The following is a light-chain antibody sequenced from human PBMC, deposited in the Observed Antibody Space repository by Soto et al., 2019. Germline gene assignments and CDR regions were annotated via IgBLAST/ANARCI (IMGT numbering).Light chain of an antibody. CDR2: GAS. J-gene: IGKJ1*01. Sequence: EIVMTQSPATLSVSPGERATLSCRASQSVNSNMAWYQQKPGQVPRLLIYGASTRATGIPARFSGSGSGTEFTLTITTLQPEDFAVYHCQQYDNWPPWTFGQGTKVEIK. CDR1: QSVNSN. V-gene: IGKV3-15*01. CDR3: QQYDNWPPWT.